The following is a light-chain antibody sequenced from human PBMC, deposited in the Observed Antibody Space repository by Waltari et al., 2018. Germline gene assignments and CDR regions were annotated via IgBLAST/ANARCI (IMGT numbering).Light chain of an antibody. CDR1: QSVGKY. CDR2: DAS. V-gene: IGKV3-20*01. Sequence: EIVLTQSPGTLSLSPGQRATLSCRASQSVGKYLAWYQQKPGQAPRLLIYDASTRATGSPDRFSGSGSGTDFSLTISRLEPEDFAVYYCQKYVNLPATFGQGTKVEIK. CDR3: QKYVNLPAT. J-gene: IGKJ1*01.